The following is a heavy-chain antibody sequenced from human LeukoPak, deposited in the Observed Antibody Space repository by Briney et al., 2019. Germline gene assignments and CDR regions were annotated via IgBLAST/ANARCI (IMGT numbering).Heavy chain of an antibody. CDR3: AKAPTVTTNYFDY. CDR1: GFTFSTYA. Sequence: GGSLRLSCAASGFTFSTYAMSWVRQAPGKGLEWVSAISGSGGTTYYADSVEGRFTISRDNSKNTLYLQMNTLRAEDTAVYYCAKAPTVTTNYFDYWGQGTLVTVSS. D-gene: IGHD4-17*01. J-gene: IGHJ4*02. V-gene: IGHV3-23*01. CDR2: ISGSGGTT.